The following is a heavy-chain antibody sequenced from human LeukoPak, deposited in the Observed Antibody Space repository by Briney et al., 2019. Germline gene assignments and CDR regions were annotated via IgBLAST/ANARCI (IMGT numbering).Heavy chain of an antibody. D-gene: IGHD5-24*01. Sequence: PGGSLRLTCTASAFTFSSYWMHWVRQAPGKGLVWVSHINSGGSSTSYADSVKGRFTISRDNAKNTLYLQMNSLRAEDTAVYYCAREQVEMATMGLYYYYGMDVWGQGTTVTVSS. CDR3: AREQVEMATMGLYYYYGMDV. CDR2: INSGGSST. CDR1: AFTFSSYW. J-gene: IGHJ6*02. V-gene: IGHV3-74*01.